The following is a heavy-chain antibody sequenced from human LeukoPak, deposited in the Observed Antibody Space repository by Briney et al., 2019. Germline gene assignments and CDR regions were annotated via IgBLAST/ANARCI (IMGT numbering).Heavy chain of an antibody. CDR2: IKPDGSEK. V-gene: IGHV3-7*01. CDR3: VRGGTYWTVS. J-gene: IGHJ5*01. Sequence: GGSLSLSCAASGVDFSASYMSWVRKAPGKGLEWVATIKPDGSEKYHVDSVSGRFTISRDNTNDSLFLQMNSLRVDDTAVYYCVRGGTYWTVSWGQGTLVNVS. CDR1: GVDFSASY.